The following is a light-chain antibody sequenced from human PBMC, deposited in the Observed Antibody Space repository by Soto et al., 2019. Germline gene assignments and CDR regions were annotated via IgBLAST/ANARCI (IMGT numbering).Light chain of an antibody. Sequence: EIVLTQSPGILSLSPGERATLSCRASETVACSYLAWYQQKPGQAPRLLIHGASTRATGIADRFSGSGSGTDFTLTISRLEPEDFAVYYCQQYGSSPPWTFGQGTRLEIK. V-gene: IGKV3-20*01. J-gene: IGKJ5*01. CDR1: ETVACSY. CDR3: QQYGSSPPWT. CDR2: GAS.